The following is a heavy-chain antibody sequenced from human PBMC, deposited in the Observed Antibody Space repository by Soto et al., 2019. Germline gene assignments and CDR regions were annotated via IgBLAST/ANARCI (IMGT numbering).Heavy chain of an antibody. CDR1: GFTFIDHY. V-gene: IGHV3-72*01. Sequence: WGSLRLSCAASGFTFIDHYMDLFRQSPGKGLEWVGRTRNKANSYTTEYAASVKGRFTISRDDSKNSLYLQMNSLKTEDTAVYYCARGDVDIYVLGYWGQGTLVTVSS. CDR2: TRNKANSYTT. CDR3: ARGDVDIYVLGY. D-gene: IGHD5-12*01. J-gene: IGHJ4*02.